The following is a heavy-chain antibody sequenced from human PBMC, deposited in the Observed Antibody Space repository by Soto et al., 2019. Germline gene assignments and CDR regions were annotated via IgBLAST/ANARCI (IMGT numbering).Heavy chain of an antibody. Sequence: ELSFSPMLEKVDWIRQPPGKALEWLALIYWNDDKRYSPSLKSSLTITKDTSKNQVVLTMTNMDLVDTATYYCATGARELYGMVVLGQET. J-gene: IGHJ6*02. CDR3: ATGARELYGMVV. CDR1: ELSFSPMLEK. CDR2: IYWNDDK. V-gene: IGHV2-5*01. D-gene: IGHD1-26*01.